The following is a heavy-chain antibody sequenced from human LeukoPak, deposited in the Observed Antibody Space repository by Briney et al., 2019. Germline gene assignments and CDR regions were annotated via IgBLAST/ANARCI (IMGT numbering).Heavy chain of an antibody. CDR2: IKSDGSET. J-gene: IGHJ4*02. Sequence: GGSLRLSCAASGFTFSSSWMSWVRQAPGKGLEWVANIKSDGSETYYVESVKGRFTVSRDNAKNSLYLQMNSLRAEDTAAYYCARGYGGNYKWGQGTLVTVSS. CDR1: GFTFSSSW. CDR3: ARGYGGNYK. D-gene: IGHD1-7*01. V-gene: IGHV3-7*01.